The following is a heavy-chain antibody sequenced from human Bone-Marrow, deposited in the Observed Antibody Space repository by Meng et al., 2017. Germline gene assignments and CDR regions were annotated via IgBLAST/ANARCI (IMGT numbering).Heavy chain of an antibody. V-gene: IGHV1-2*06. CDR1: GYTFTDNN. J-gene: IGHJ4*02. D-gene: IGHD4-11*01. CDR2: INPNSGDT. CDR3: TRGVLKTVTGDY. Sequence: ASVKVSCKASGYTFTDNNIHWVRQAPGQGLEWMGRINPNSGDTNYAQNFQGRVTMTRDTSISTAYMELRRLTSDDTAVYYCTRGVLKTVTGDYWGQRTLVTVSS.